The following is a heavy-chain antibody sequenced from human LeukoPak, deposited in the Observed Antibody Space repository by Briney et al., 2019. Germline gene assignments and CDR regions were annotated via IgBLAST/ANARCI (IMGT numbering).Heavy chain of an antibody. CDR2: INHSGSA. V-gene: IGHV4-34*01. CDR1: GGSISSYF. D-gene: IGHD4-17*01. J-gene: IGHJ4*02. CDR3: ARGQGTVTTH. Sequence: SETLSLTCTVSGGSISSYFWSWIRQPPGKGLEWIGEINHSGSANYNPSLKSRVTISLDTSKNQFSLKLSSVTAADTAVYYCARGQGTVTTHWGQGTLVTVSS.